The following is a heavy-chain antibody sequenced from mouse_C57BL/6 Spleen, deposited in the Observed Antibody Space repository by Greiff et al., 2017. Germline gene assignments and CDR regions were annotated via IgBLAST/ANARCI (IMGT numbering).Heavy chain of an antibody. Sequence: QVQLQPSGAELMTPGASEKLSCKATGYTFTGYWIEWAKQRPGHGLEWIGELLPGSGSTNYNEKFKGKATFTADTSSNTAYMQLGSLTTEDSAIDYCARRGCSVYYFDYWGQGTTLTVYS. D-gene: IGHD3-2*02. CDR1: GYTFTGYW. V-gene: IGHV1-9*01. J-gene: IGHJ2*01. CDR2: LLPGSGST. CDR3: ARRGCSVYYFDY.